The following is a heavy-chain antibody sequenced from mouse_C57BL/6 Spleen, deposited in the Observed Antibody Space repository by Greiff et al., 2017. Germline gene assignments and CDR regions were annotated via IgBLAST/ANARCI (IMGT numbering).Heavy chain of an antibody. CDR1: GYAFTNYL. D-gene: IGHD1-1*01. V-gene: IGHV1-54*01. CDR3: ATGSSYLAY. CDR2: INPGSGGT. J-gene: IGHJ3*01. Sequence: QVQLKQSGAELVRPGTSVKVSCKASGYAFTNYLIEWVKQRPGQGLEWIGVINPGSGGTNYNEKFKGKATLTADKSSSTAYMQLSSLTSEDSAVYFCATGSSYLAYWGQGTLVTVSA.